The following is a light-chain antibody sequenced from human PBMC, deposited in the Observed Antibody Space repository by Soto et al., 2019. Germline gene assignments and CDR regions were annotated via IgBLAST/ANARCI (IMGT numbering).Light chain of an antibody. Sequence: DIQMTQSPSSVSASIGDRVIITCRASQDIGTWLAWYQQKPGQVPNLLMYPASSLHSGVPSRFSSSGSGTEFTLTISSLQPEDFATYYCQQANSFPPWTFGQGTKV. V-gene: IGKV1-12*01. CDR3: QQANSFPPWT. J-gene: IGKJ1*01. CDR2: PAS. CDR1: QDIGTW.